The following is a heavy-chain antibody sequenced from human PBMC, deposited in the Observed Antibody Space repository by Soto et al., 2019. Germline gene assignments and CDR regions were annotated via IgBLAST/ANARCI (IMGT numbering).Heavy chain of an antibody. CDR3: AKALPNYYGMDV. V-gene: IGHV3-30*18. D-gene: IGHD2-15*01. J-gene: IGHJ6*02. CDR2: ISYDGSNK. CDR1: GFTFSSYG. Sequence: QVQLVESGGGVVQPGRSLRLSCAASGFTFSSYGMHWVRQAPGKGLEWVAVISYDGSNKYYADYVKGRFTISRDNSKNTLYLQMNSLRAEDTAVYYCAKALPNYYGMDVWGQGPTVTVSS.